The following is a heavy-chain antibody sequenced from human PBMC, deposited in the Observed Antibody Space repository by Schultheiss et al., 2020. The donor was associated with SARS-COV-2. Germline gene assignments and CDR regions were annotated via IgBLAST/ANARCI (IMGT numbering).Heavy chain of an antibody. D-gene: IGHD3-9*01. Sequence: GGSLRLSCAASGFTFSSYAMSWVRQAPGKGLEWVSAISGSGGSTYYADSVKGRFTISRDNSKNTLYLQMNSLRAEDTAVYYCAREQDDILTGYYPIYYYYGMDVWGQGTTVTVSS. CDR1: GFTFSSYA. V-gene: IGHV3-23*01. CDR2: ISGSGGST. CDR3: AREQDDILTGYYPIYYYYGMDV. J-gene: IGHJ6*02.